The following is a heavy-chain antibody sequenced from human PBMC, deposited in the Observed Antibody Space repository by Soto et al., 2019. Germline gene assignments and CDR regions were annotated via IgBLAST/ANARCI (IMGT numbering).Heavy chain of an antibody. CDR3: AKDSVSGYSGYEHYYFDY. D-gene: IGHD5-12*01. CDR2: ISYDGSNK. Sequence: QVQLVESGGGVVQPGRSLRLSCAASGFTFSSYGMHWVRQAPGKGLEWVAVISYDGSNKYYADSVKGRFTISRDNSKNTLYLQMKSLGAEDAAVYYCAKDSVSGYSGYEHYYFDYWGQGTLVTVSS. V-gene: IGHV3-30*18. CDR1: GFTFSSYG. J-gene: IGHJ4*02.